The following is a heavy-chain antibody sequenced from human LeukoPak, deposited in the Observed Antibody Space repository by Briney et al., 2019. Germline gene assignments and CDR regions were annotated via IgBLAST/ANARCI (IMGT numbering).Heavy chain of an antibody. D-gene: IGHD6-13*01. V-gene: IGHV3-9*01. CDR1: GFTFDDYA. CDR2: ISWNSGSI. Sequence: GRSLRLSCAASGFTFDDYAMHWVRQAPGKGLEWVSGISWNSGSIGYADSVKGRFTISRDNAKNSLYLQMNSLRAEDTALYYCAKAPGIAAVEFDYWGQGTLVTVSS. J-gene: IGHJ4*02. CDR3: AKAPGIAAVEFDY.